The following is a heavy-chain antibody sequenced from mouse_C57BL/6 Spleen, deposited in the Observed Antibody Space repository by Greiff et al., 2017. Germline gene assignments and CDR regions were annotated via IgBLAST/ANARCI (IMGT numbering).Heavy chain of an antibody. D-gene: IGHD2-2*01. CDR3: ASRAYGYPYCAMDY. J-gene: IGHJ4*01. V-gene: IGHV1-26*01. CDR2: IIPNNGGT. CDR1: GYTFTDYY. Sequence: EVQLQQSGPELVKPGDSVKISCKASGYTFTDYYMNWVKQSHGKSLEWIGDIIPNNGGTSYNQQFKGKVTLTVDKSYSTASMELRRLTSEDSAGYYCASRAYGYPYCAMDYWGQGTSVTVSS.